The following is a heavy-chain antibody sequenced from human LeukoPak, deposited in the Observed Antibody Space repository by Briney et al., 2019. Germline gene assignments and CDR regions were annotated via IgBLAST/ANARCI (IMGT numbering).Heavy chain of an antibody. V-gene: IGHV4-61*02. J-gene: IGHJ5*02. CDR1: GGSISSGRYY. Sequence: PSETLSLTCTVSGGSISSGRYYWRWIRRPGGKGLEWVGRMETSGTNKDNPSLNSRATISVETSKNQFSLKLNSVTAADTAVYYCARYHMVNRGVNWFDPWGQGILVTVSS. CDR3: ARYHMVNRGVNWFDP. CDR2: METSGTN. D-gene: IGHD4-23*01.